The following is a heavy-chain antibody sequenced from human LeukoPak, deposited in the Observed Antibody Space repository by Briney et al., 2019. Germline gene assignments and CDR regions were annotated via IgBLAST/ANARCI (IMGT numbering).Heavy chain of an antibody. Sequence: GGSLRLSCAASGFTFSSYSINWVRQAPGKGLEWVSSISSSSSYIYYADSLKGRFTISRDNAKNSLSLHMNSLRAEDTAVYYCAGGAYQLLSSNWFDPWGQGTLVTVSS. CDR3: AGGAYQLLSSNWFDP. D-gene: IGHD2-2*01. J-gene: IGHJ5*02. CDR1: GFTFSSYS. CDR2: ISSSSSYI. V-gene: IGHV3-21*01.